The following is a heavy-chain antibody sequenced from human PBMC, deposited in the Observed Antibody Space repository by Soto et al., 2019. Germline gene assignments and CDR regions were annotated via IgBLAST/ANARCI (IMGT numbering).Heavy chain of an antibody. J-gene: IGHJ4*02. CDR2: ISYDGSNK. CDR1: GFTFSSYA. CDR3: ARAPPYCSGGSCWMDY. D-gene: IGHD2-15*01. Sequence: QVQLVESGGGVVQPGRSLRLSCAASGFTFSSYAMHWVRQAPGKGLEWVAVISYDGSNKYYADSVKGRFTISRDNSKNTRNLQMNSLRAEDTAVYYCARAPPYCSGGSCWMDYWGQGTLVTVSS. V-gene: IGHV3-30-3*01.